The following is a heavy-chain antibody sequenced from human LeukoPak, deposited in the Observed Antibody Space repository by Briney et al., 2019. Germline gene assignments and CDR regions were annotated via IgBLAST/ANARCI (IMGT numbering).Heavy chain of an antibody. V-gene: IGHV1-69*06. J-gene: IGHJ3*02. CDR2: IIPIFGTA. Sequence: SVKVSCKASGGTFSSYAISWVRQAPGQGLEWMGGIIPIFGTANYAQKFQGRVTITADKSTSTAYMELSGLRSDDTAVYYCARLLWFGESGFDAFDMWGQGTMVTVSS. CDR3: ARLLWFGESGFDAFDM. CDR1: GGTFSSYA. D-gene: IGHD3-10*01.